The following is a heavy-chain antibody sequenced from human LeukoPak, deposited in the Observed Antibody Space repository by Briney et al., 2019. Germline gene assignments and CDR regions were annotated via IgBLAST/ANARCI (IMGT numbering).Heavy chain of an antibody. D-gene: IGHD5-12*01. CDR2: ISAYNGNT. CDR3: ASNGYSGYDGWFDP. J-gene: IGHJ5*02. CDR1: GGTFSSYA. V-gene: IGHV1-18*01. Sequence: ASVKVSCKASGGTFSSYAISWVRQAPGQGLEWMGWISAYNGNTNYAQKLQGRVTMTTDTSTSTAYMELRSLRSDDTAVYYCASNGYSGYDGWFDPWGQGTLVTVSS.